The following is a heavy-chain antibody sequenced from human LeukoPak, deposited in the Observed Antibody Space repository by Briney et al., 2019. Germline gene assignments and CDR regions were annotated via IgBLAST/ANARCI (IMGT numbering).Heavy chain of an antibody. J-gene: IGHJ6*02. V-gene: IGHV1-8*01. CDR3: ASARKGGWGTDYYYYGMDV. CDR1: GYTFTSYD. Sequence: ASVKVSCKASGYTFTSYDINWVRQATGQGLEWMGWMNPNSGNTGYAQKFQGRVTMTRNTSKSTAYMELSSLRSEDTAVYYCASARKGGWGTDYYYYGMDVWGQGTTVTVSS. D-gene: IGHD7-27*01. CDR2: MNPNSGNT.